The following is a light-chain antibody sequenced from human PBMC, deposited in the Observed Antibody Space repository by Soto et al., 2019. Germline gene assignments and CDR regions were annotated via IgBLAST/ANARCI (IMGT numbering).Light chain of an antibody. CDR2: GAS. CDR1: QSVSIN. CDR3: QQYNNWPTWT. V-gene: IGKV3-15*01. J-gene: IGKJ1*01. Sequence: EIVMTQSPATLSVSPGERATLSCRASQSVSINLAWYQQKPGQVPRLLIYGASTRATGIPARFSGSGSGTEFTLTISSLQSEDFAVYYCQQYNNWPTWTVGQGTKVEIK.